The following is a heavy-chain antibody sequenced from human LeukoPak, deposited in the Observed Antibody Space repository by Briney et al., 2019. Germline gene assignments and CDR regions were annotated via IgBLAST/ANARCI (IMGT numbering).Heavy chain of an antibody. CDR3: ARGTLLASSGWYGGSDY. Sequence: GGSLRLSCAASGFTFSDYYMSWIRQAPGKGLEWVSHISSSGSTIYYADSVKGRFTISRDSAKNSLYLQMNSLRAEDTAVYYCARGTLLASSGWYGGSDYWGQGTLVTVSS. CDR2: ISSSGSTI. J-gene: IGHJ4*02. D-gene: IGHD6-19*01. CDR1: GFTFSDYY. V-gene: IGHV3-11*01.